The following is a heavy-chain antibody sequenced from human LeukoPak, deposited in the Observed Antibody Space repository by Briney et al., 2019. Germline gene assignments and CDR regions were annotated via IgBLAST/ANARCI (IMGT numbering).Heavy chain of an antibody. Sequence: PGGSLRLSCAASGFTFDDYAMHWVRQAPGKGLEGVFLLIVDGGRPYYADSVKGPFTISRDNSTNSLYLQMNRLRTEDTALYYCAKDIAGYSYATDYWGQGSPVSVYS. CDR1: GFTFDDYA. CDR3: AKDIAGYSYATDY. V-gene: IGHV3-43*02. J-gene: IGHJ4*01. D-gene: IGHD5-18*01. CDR2: LIVDGGRP.